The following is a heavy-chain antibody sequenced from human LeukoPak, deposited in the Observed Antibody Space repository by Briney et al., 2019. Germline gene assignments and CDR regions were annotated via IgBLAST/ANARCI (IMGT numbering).Heavy chain of an antibody. CDR2: IYPGDSDT. Sequence: PGESLKISCKGSGYSFTSYWIVWVRQMPGQGLEWMGIIYPGDSDTRYSPSFQGQVTLSADKSISTAYLQWSSLKASDTAMYYCARRSGNFQADYNFDYWGQGTVVTVSS. D-gene: IGHD1-26*01. V-gene: IGHV5-51*01. J-gene: IGHJ4*02. CDR3: ARRSGNFQADYNFDY. CDR1: GYSFTSYW.